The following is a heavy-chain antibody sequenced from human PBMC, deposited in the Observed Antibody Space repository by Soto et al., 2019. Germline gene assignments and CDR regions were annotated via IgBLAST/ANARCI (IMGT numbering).Heavy chain of an antibody. J-gene: IGHJ6*02. CDR1: GFTFSNAW. Sequence: GGSLRLSCAASGFTFSNAWMNWVRQAPGTGLEWVGRIKSKTDGGTTDYAAPVKGRFTISRDDSKNTLYLQMNSLKTEDTAVYYCTTKTQLADYDILTGYYGYYYYYGMDVWGQGTTVTVSS. D-gene: IGHD3-9*01. CDR3: TTKTQLADYDILTGYYGYYYYYGMDV. CDR2: IKSKTDGGTT. V-gene: IGHV3-15*07.